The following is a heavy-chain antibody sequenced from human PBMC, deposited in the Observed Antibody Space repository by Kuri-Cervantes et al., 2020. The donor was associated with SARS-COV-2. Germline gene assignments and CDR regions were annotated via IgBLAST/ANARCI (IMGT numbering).Heavy chain of an antibody. CDR1: GYTFTGYY. Sequence: ASVKVSCKASGYTFTGYYMHWVRQAPGQGLEWMGWINPNSGGTNYAQKFQGRVTMTRDTSISTAYMELSSLRSEDTAVYYCASGGYSYGWPSMAYCGGDCYSGFVYWGQGTLVTVSS. CDR3: ASGGYSYGWPSMAYCGGDCYSGFVY. J-gene: IGHJ4*02. V-gene: IGHV1-2*02. D-gene: IGHD2-21*01. CDR2: INPNSGGT.